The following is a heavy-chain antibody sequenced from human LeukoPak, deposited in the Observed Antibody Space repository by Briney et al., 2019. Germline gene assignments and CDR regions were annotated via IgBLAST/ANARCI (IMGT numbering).Heavy chain of an antibody. D-gene: IGHD3-16*01. V-gene: IGHV3-13*04. CDR1: GFTLSTYD. CDR2: IGIPGDT. CDR3: ARDSGGYFDY. Sequence: PGGSLRLSCAASGFTLSTYDMHWVRQPLGKGLEWVSLIGIPGDTDYSDSVKGRFTISRDNAKNSLSLQMNSLRAGDTAVYYCARDSGGYFDYWGQGTLVTVSS. J-gene: IGHJ4*02.